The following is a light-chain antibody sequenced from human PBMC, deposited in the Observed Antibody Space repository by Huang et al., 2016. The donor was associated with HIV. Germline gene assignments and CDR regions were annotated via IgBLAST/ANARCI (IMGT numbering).Light chain of an antibody. CDR3: QQRSDWPLT. J-gene: IGKJ4*01. CDR2: DVS. V-gene: IGKV3-11*01. Sequence: EIVLTQSPATLSLSPGERVTLSCRASQSVRSYIAWYQQKPGQAPRLVMYDVSNKATGIPARFSGSGTGTDFTLTISSLEPEDFAVYYCQQRSDWPLTFGGGTKVEI. CDR1: QSVRSY.